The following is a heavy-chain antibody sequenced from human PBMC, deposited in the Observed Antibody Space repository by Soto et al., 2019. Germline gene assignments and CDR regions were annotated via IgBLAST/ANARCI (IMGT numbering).Heavy chain of an antibody. V-gene: IGHV3-33*01. CDR1: GFTFSSYG. Sequence: PGGSLRISCAASGFTFSSYGMHWARQAPGKGLEWVAVIWYDGSNKYYADSVKGRFTISRDNSKNTLYLQMSSLRAEDTAVYYCARAGHGGWYNYYYYGMDVWGQGTTVTVSS. CDR3: ARAGHGGWYNYYYYGMDV. CDR2: IWYDGSNK. D-gene: IGHD6-19*01. J-gene: IGHJ6*02.